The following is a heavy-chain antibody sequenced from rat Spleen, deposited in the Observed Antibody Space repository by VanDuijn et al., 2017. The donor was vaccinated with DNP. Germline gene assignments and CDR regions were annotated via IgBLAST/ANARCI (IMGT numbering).Heavy chain of an antibody. CDR3: ARGPIYYYSSYFPDY. D-gene: IGHD1-2*01. CDR2: ISYNGGTP. J-gene: IGHJ2*01. V-gene: IGHV5-7*01. Sequence: EVLLVESDGGLVQPGRSLKLSCAVSGFTFNDYYMAWVRQAPAKGLEWVATISYNGGTPYYRDSVKGRFTISRDNAENTVYLQMNSLRSEDTATYYCARGPIYYYSSYFPDYWGQGVMVTVSS. CDR1: GFTFNDYY.